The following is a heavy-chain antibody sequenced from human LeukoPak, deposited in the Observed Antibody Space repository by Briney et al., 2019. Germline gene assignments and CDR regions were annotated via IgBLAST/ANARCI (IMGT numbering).Heavy chain of an antibody. D-gene: IGHD2-15*01. CDR2: IYTSGST. V-gene: IGHV4-4*07. Sequence: SETLSLTCTVSGGSISSYYWSWIRQPAGKGLEWIGRIYTSGSTNYNPSLKSRVTMSVDTSKNQFSLKLSSVTAADTAVYYCAANVGYCSGGSCYLVDYWGQGTLVTVSS. J-gene: IGHJ4*02. CDR3: AANVGYCSGGSCYLVDY. CDR1: GGSISSYY.